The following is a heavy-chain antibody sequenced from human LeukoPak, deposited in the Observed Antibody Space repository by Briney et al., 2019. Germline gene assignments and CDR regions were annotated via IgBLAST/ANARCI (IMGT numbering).Heavy chain of an antibody. CDR1: GFTFSSYG. CDR2: ISYDGSNK. D-gene: IGHD5-24*01. Sequence: GGSLRLSCAASGFTFSSYGMHWVRQAPGKGLEWVPVISYDGSNKYYADSVKGRFTISRDNSKNTLYLQMHSLRADDTAVYYCAKGGDGYNYPSRMDFWGQGTLVTVSS. CDR3: AKGGDGYNYPSRMDF. V-gene: IGHV3-30*18. J-gene: IGHJ4*02.